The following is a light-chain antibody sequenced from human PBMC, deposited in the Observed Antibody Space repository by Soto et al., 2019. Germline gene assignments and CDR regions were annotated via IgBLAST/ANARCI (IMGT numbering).Light chain of an antibody. Sequence: VLTQSGVLLCVSPGESATRSCRASQSVTRNLGWHQQIPGETTRVLVYNANVRANGIPARFSGSGSGTEFSITISNMKSADFAVYFCDMYNDWPSINFGQGTRLEIK. J-gene: IGKJ5*01. CDR1: QSVTRN. CDR2: NAN. V-gene: IGKV3-15*01. CDR3: DMYNDWPSIN.